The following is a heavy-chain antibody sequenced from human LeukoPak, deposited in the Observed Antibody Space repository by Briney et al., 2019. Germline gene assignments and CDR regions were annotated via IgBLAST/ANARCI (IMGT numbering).Heavy chain of an antibody. CDR1: GGSISSYY. CDR2: IYYSGST. Sequence: PETLSLTCTVSGGSISSYYWSWIRQPPGKGLEWIGYIYYSGSTNYNPSLKSRVTISVDTSKNQFSLKLSSVTAADTAVYYCARVDYDSSGYSDYWGQGTLVTVSS. J-gene: IGHJ4*02. D-gene: IGHD3-22*01. V-gene: IGHV4-59*01. CDR3: ARVDYDSSGYSDY.